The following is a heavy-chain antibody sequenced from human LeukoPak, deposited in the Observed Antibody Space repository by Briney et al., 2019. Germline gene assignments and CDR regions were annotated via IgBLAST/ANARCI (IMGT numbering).Heavy chain of an antibody. CDR1: GYTFTYYV. CDR3: ARGEKPYDY. Sequence: GASVKVSCKTSGYTFTYYVISWVGQAPGQGLEWMGWINAYNGNTNDAQKFQGRVTMTTDTSTSTAYMELRSLRSDDTAVYYCARGEKPYDYWGQGTLVTVSS. V-gene: IGHV1-18*01. J-gene: IGHJ4*02. CDR2: INAYNGNT. D-gene: IGHD1-26*01.